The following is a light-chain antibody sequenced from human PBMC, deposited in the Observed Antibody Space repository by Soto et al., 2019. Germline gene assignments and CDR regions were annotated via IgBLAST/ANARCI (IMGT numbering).Light chain of an antibody. CDR3: QQSGDSPPWT. V-gene: IGKV3-20*01. CDR1: QSATSNY. Sequence: EIVLTQSPGTLSLSPGERATLSCRASQSATSNYLAWYQQKPGQTPRLLIYSASSRATGIPDRFSGSGSGTDFTLTISSLEPEDFAVYYCQQSGDSPPWTFGQGTKV. J-gene: IGKJ1*01. CDR2: SAS.